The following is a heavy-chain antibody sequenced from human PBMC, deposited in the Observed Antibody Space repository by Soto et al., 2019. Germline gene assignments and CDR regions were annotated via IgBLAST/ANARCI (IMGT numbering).Heavy chain of an antibody. Sequence: GGSLRLSCAASGFTFDDYTMHWVRQAPGKGLEWVSLISWDGGSTYYADSVKGRFTISRDNSKNSLYLQMNSLRTEDTALYYCAKDMGYCSGGSCYPSYFDYWGQGTLVTVSS. J-gene: IGHJ4*02. CDR3: AKDMGYCSGGSCYPSYFDY. CDR2: ISWDGGST. D-gene: IGHD2-15*01. V-gene: IGHV3-43*01. CDR1: GFTFDDYT.